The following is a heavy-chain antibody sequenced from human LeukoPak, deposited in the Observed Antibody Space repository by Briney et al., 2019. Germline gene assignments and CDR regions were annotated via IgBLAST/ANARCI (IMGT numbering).Heavy chain of an antibody. CDR3: ARDDSSGFDH. CDR1: GFTFDDYG. J-gene: IGHJ4*02. Sequence: PGGSLGLSCAASGFTFDDYGMSWVRQAPGEGLEWVSGINWNGGSTGYADSVKGRFTISRDNAKNSLYLQMNSLRAEDTALYYCARDDSSGFDHWGQGTLVTVSS. V-gene: IGHV3-20*04. D-gene: IGHD3-22*01. CDR2: INWNGGST.